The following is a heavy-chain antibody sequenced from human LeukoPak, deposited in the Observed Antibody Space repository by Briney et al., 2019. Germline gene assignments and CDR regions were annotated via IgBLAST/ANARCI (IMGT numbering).Heavy chain of an antibody. CDR3: AKESSGALDI. J-gene: IGHJ3*02. Sequence: PGGSLRLSCAASGFTFSSYGMHWVRQAPGKGLEWVTIISYDGGDKYYADSVKGRFTISRDNSKNTLYLQMNSLRAEDTALYYCAKESSGALDIWGQGTMVTVSS. D-gene: IGHD1-26*01. CDR2: ISYDGGDK. V-gene: IGHV3-30*18. CDR1: GFTFSSYG.